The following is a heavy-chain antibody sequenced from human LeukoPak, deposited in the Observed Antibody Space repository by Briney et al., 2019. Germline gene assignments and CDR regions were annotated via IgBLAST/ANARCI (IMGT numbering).Heavy chain of an antibody. D-gene: IGHD6-19*01. CDR2: ISSSGGST. CDR3: AKQGGAVAYTVRDY. V-gene: IGHV3-23*01. CDR1: GFTFSSYA. J-gene: IGHJ4*02. Sequence: GGSLRLSCAASGFTFSSYAVSWVRQAPGKGLEWVSVISSSGGSTYYADSVKGRFTISRDNSRNTLDLQMNSLRVEDTAVYFCAKQGGAVAYTVRDYWGQGTLVTDSS.